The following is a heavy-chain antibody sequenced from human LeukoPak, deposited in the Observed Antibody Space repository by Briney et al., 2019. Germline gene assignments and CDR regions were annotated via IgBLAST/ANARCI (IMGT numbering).Heavy chain of an antibody. CDR1: GYTFTGYY. CDR3: ARVVVRDANNYKDY. J-gene: IGHJ4*02. D-gene: IGHD5-24*01. Sequence: ASVKVSCKASGYTFTGYYMHWVRQAPGQGLEWMGWINPNSGGANYAQKFQGRVTMTRDTSISTAYLDLSRLRSDDTAVYYCARVVVRDANNYKDYWGQGTLVTFSS. CDR2: INPNSGGA. V-gene: IGHV1-2*02.